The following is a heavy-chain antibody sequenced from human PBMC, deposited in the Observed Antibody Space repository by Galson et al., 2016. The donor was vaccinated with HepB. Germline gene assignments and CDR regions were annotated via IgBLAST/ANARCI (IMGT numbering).Heavy chain of an antibody. V-gene: IGHV4-39*01. CDR3: GRKTWFWYIDI. CDR1: GGSIRSSTHY. Sequence: SETLSLTCTVSGGSIRSSTHYWAWVRQSPGRGLEWVGSSFHSGSAYYNPSLKSRVFISVDTSRSQFSLRLDSVTAADTAVYYCGRKTWFWYIDIWGRGTLVTVSS. D-gene: IGHD3-9*01. CDR2: SFHSGSA. J-gene: IGHJ2*01.